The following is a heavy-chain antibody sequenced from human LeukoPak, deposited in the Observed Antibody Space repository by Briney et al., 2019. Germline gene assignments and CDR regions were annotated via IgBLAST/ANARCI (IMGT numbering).Heavy chain of an antibody. CDR1: GFTFDDYG. CDR2: INWNGGST. J-gene: IGHJ4*02. V-gene: IGHV3-20*04. CDR3: ARDRASGWYRGDYDY. D-gene: IGHD6-19*01. Sequence: GGSLRLSCAASGFTFDDYGMSWVRQARGKGLEWVSGVSAINWNGGSTGYADSVKGRFTISRDNAKNSLYLQMNSLRAEDTAFYFCARDRASGWYRGDYDYWGQGTLVTVSS.